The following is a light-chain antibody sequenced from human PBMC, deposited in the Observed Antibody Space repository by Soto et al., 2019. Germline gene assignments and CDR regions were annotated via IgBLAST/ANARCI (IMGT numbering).Light chain of an antibody. V-gene: IGKV3-15*01. J-gene: IGKJ5*01. CDR3: QQYHNGPPFT. CDR1: QSMSNN. CDR2: GAS. Sequence: EIVMTQSPATLSVSPGERATLSCRASQSMSNNLAWYQQKPGQAPRLLIYGASTRYTGIPDRFSGSGSGTEFTLTISSLQSEDFAIYYCQQYHNGPPFTFGQGTRLAIK.